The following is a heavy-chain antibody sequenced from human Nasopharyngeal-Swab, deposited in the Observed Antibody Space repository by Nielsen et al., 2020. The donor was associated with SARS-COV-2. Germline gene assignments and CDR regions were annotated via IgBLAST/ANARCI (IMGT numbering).Heavy chain of an antibody. J-gene: IGHJ4*02. V-gene: IGHV3-9*01. CDR1: GFSFDDFA. CDR3: ARDLELLTNYYALDY. D-gene: IGHD3-9*01. Sequence: GGSLRLSCAGSGFSFDDFAMHWVRKAPGKGLEWVAGITWDSVTSRYADSVKGRFTISRDNAKNSLDLQMNSLRDEDTAVYYCARDLELLTNYYALDYWGQGTLVTVSS. CDR2: ITWDSVTS.